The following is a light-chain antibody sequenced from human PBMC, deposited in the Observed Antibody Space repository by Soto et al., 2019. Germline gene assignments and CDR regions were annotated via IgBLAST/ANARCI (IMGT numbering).Light chain of an antibody. Sequence: DIQMTQSPSSLSASVGDRVTITCRASQTISSWLAWYQKKPGKDPKILIYKASTLKSGVPSRFSGSGSGTEFNLTISRLQPDDFATYYCQHYNSYPEAVGQGTKLEIK. CDR1: QTISSW. CDR2: KAS. V-gene: IGKV1-5*03. J-gene: IGKJ1*01. CDR3: QHYNSYPEA.